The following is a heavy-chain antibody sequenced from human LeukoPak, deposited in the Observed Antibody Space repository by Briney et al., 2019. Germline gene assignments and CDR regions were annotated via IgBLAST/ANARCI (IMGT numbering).Heavy chain of an antibody. CDR1: GDSISSSSYD. V-gene: IGHV4-39*07. Sequence: SETLSLTCTVSGDSISSSSYDWGWIRQPRGKGLEWIGSIYYSGSTYYNPSLKSLITISVDTTKNQFSRKLSSVTAADPAVYYCARICCGGPRGWFDPWGQGTLVTVSS. D-gene: IGHD2-21*01. CDR2: IYYSGST. J-gene: IGHJ5*02. CDR3: ARICCGGPRGWFDP.